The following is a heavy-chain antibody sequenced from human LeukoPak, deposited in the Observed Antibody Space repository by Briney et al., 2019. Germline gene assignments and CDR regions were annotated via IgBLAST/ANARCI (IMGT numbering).Heavy chain of an antibody. CDR1: GFTFSSYS. CDR2: IRSSSSNI. Sequence: GRSLRLSCAASGFTFSSYSMNWVRQAPGKGLEWVSSIRSSSSNIYYADSMKGRFTISRDNAKNSLYLQMNSLRAEDTAVYYCARGYDWYFDLWGRGTLVTVSS. J-gene: IGHJ2*01. D-gene: IGHD1-14*01. CDR3: ARGYDWYFDL. V-gene: IGHV3-21*01.